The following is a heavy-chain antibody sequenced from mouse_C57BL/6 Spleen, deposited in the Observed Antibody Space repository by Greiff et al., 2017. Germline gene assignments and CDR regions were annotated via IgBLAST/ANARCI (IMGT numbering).Heavy chain of an antibody. CDR1: GFTFSDFY. CDR3: ARASYYYGSSYGAMDY. J-gene: IGHJ4*01. Sequence: EVKVVESGGGLVQSGRSLRLSCATSGFTFSDFYMEWVRQAPGKGLEWIAASRNKANDYTTEYSASVKGRFIVSRDTSQSILYLQMNALRAEDTAIYYGARASYYYGSSYGAMDYWGQGTSVTVSS. V-gene: IGHV7-1*01. D-gene: IGHD1-1*01. CDR2: SRNKANDYTT.